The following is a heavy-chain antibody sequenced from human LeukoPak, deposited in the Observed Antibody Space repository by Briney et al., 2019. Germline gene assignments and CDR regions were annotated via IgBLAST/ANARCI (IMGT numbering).Heavy chain of an antibody. Sequence: ASVKVSCKASGYTFTNNGISWVRQAPGQGLEWMGWISGFNGNTNYGQKVQGRVTMTTDTSTITAYMELRSLRSDDTAVYYCARMVRGVPYYYGMDVWGQGTTVTVSS. CDR2: ISGFNGNT. CDR3: ARMVRGVPYYYGMDV. D-gene: IGHD3-10*01. J-gene: IGHJ6*02. V-gene: IGHV1-18*01. CDR1: GYTFTNNG.